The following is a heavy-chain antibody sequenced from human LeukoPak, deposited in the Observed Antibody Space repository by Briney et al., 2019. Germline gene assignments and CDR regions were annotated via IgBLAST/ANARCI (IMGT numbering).Heavy chain of an antibody. V-gene: IGHV4-30-2*01. J-gene: IGHJ4*02. CDR3: ARHTYYYDSSGYYLPPPFDY. D-gene: IGHD3-22*01. CDR2: IYHSGST. Sequence: SETLSLTCAVSGGSISSGGYSWSWIRQPPGKGLEWIGYIYHSGSTYYNPSLKSRVTISVDTSKNQFSLKLSSVTAADTAVYYCARHTYYYDSSGYYLPPPFDYWGQGTLVTVSS. CDR1: GGSISSGGYS.